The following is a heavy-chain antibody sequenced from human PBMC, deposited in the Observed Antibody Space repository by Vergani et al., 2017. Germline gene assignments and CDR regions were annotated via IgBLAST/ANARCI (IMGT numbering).Heavy chain of an antibody. J-gene: IGHJ4*02. V-gene: IGHV3-7*01. CDR3: ARDRGIMITFGGVIVSNYVDY. CDR2: IKQDGSEK. D-gene: IGHD3-16*02. Sequence: EVQLVESGGGLVQPGGSLRLSCAASGFTFSSYWMSWVRKAPGKGLELVANIKQDGSEKYYVDSVKGRFTISRDNAKNSLYLQMNGLRAEDTAVYYCARDRGIMITFGGVIVSNYVDYWGQRTLVTVSS. CDR1: GFTFSSYW.